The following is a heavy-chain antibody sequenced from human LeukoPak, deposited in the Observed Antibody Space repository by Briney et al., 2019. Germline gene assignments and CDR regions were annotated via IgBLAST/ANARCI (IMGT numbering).Heavy chain of an antibody. J-gene: IGHJ3*02. V-gene: IGHV4-59*01. CDR1: GGSISSYY. CDR2: IYYSGST. CDR3: ARGSYCSSTSCYARAFDI. D-gene: IGHD2-2*01. Sequence: PSETLSLTCTVSGGSISSYYWSWIRQPPGKGLEWIGCIYYSGSTNYNPSLKSRVTISVDTSKNQFSLKLSSVTAADTAVYYCARGSYCSSTSCYARAFDIWGQGTMVTVSS.